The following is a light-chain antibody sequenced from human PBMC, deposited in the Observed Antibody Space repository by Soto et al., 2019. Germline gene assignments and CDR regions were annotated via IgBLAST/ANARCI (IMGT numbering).Light chain of an antibody. Sequence: DIVLTQSPDSLTVSLGERATINCKSSQSVFHSSDKRNYLAWYQKKPGQPPKLLIYWASTRESGVPDRFSGSGSGTDFPLTISSLQAEDVAVYYCQQYYSIAAFGPGTKVDIK. CDR3: QQYYSIAA. V-gene: IGKV4-1*01. J-gene: IGKJ3*01. CDR1: QSVFHSSDKRNY. CDR2: WAS.